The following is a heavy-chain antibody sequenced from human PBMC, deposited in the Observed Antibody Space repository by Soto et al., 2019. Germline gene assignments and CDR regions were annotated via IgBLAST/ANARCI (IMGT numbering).Heavy chain of an antibody. J-gene: IGHJ5*02. D-gene: IGHD3-10*01. V-gene: IGHV2-5*02. CDR3: AHIPNYYQYNWFDP. CDR1: GFSLSTSGVG. Sequence: SGPTLVNPTQPLTLTCTFSGFSLSTSGVGVGWIRQPPGKALECLALIYWDDDKYYSTSLKSRLTITKDTSKNQVVLTMTNMDPVDTATYYCAHIPNYYQYNWFDPWGQGTLVTVSS. CDR2: IYWDDDK.